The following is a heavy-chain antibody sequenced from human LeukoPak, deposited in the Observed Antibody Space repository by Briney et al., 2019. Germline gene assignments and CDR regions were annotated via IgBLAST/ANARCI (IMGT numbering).Heavy chain of an antibody. CDR2: IYYSGST. Sequence: KASETLSLTCTVSGDSISSSTYYWGWIRQPPGKGLEWIGSIYYSGSTYYNPSLKSRVTISVDTSKNQFSLKLSSVTAADTAVYYCASSANYGGNSGYFDYWGQGTLVTVSS. J-gene: IGHJ4*02. V-gene: IGHV4-39*01. D-gene: IGHD4-23*01. CDR1: GDSISSSTYY. CDR3: ASSANYGGNSGYFDY.